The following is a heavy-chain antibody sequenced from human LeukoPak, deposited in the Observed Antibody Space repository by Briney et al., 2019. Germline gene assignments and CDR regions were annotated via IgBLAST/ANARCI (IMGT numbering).Heavy chain of an antibody. CDR1: GFTFSSPA. CDR3: AKDIQCTY. V-gene: IGHV3-23*01. D-gene: IGHD2-21*01. CDR2: ISGSGGNT. J-gene: IGHJ4*02. Sequence: PGGSLRLSCAASGFTFSSPAMTWVRQAPGKGLEWVSLISGSGGNTYYADSVKGRFTISRDNSKNTLYLQMNSLRAEDTAVYHCAKDIQCTYWGQGTLVTVSS.